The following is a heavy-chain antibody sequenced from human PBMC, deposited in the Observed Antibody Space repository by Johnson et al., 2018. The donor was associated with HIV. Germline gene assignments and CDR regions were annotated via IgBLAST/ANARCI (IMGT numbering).Heavy chain of an antibody. J-gene: IGHJ3*01. CDR2: ISYDGSNK. Sequence: QVHLVESGGGSVQPGRSLRLSCVASGFIFSSYGMHWVRQAPGKGLEWVAIISYDGSNKYYRDSVKGRFTISRDNSKNTLYLRMNSLRAEDTAMYYCAPYRAFGAAPTWAFDFWGQGTMVTVSS. CDR1: GFIFSSYG. V-gene: IGHV3-30*03. D-gene: IGHD3-3*01. CDR3: APYRAFGAAPTWAFDF.